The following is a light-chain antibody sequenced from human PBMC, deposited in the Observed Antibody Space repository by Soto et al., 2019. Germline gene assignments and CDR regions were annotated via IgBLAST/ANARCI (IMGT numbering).Light chain of an antibody. CDR2: EVT. Sequence: LTQPPSASGSPGQSVTISCTGTSSDVGSYNYVSWYQQHPGKAPKLMIYEVTKRPSGVPDRFSGSKSGNTASLTVSGLRADDEADYYCSSYAGSNNKVFGTGTKVTV. CDR3: SSYAGSNNKV. CDR1: SSDVGSYNY. V-gene: IGLV2-8*01. J-gene: IGLJ1*01.